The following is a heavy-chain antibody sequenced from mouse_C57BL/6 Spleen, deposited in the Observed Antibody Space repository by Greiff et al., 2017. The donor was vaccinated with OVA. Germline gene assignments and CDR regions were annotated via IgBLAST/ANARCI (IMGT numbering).Heavy chain of an antibody. J-gene: IGHJ2*01. CDR1: GFTFSDYG. CDR2: ISSGSSTI. CDR3: AGALDGTGGPFDY. D-gene: IGHD4-1*01. Sequence: EVQLVESGGGLVKPGGSLKLSCAASGFTFSDYGMHWVRQAPEKGLEWVAYISSGSSTIYYADTVKGRFTISRDNAKNTLFLQMTSLRSEDTAMYYCAGALDGTGGPFDYWGQGTTLTVSS. V-gene: IGHV5-17*01.